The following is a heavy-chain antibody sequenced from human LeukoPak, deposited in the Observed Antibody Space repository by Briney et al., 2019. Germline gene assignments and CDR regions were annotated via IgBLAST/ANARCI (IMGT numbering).Heavy chain of an antibody. Sequence: SETLSLTCTVSGGSISSYYWSWIRQPPGKGLEWIGYIYYSGSTNYNPSLKSRVTISVDTSKNQFSLKLSSVTAADTAVYYCAKESLVVPAAPLGYWGQGTLVTVSS. V-gene: IGHV4-59*12. CDR1: GGSISSYY. CDR2: IYYSGST. CDR3: AKESLVVPAAPLGY. D-gene: IGHD2-2*01. J-gene: IGHJ4*02.